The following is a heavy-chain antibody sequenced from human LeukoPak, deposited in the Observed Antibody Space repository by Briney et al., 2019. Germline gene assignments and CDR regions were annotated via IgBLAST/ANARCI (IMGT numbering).Heavy chain of an antibody. V-gene: IGHV4-61*01. J-gene: IGHJ4*02. CDR3: ARGGHDYGDY. CDR2: IYYSGST. Sequence: SETLSLTCTVSGGSISSSSYYWSWIRQPPGKGLEWIGYIYYSGSTNYNPSLKSRVTISVDTSKNQFSLKLSSVTAADTAVYYCARGGHDYGDYWGQGTLVTVSS. CDR1: GGSISSSSYY.